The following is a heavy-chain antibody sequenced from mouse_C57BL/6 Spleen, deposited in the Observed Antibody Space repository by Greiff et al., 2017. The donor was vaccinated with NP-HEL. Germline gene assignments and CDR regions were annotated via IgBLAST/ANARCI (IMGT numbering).Heavy chain of an antibody. CDR1: GYTFTSYW. D-gene: IGHD2-3*01. V-gene: IGHV1-55*01. Sequence: QVQLQQSGAELVKPGASVKMSCKASGYTFTSYWITWVKQRPGQGLEWIGDIYPGSGSTNYNEKFKSKATLTVDTSSSTAYMQLSSLTSEDSAVYYCARGWPGRGYAMDYWGQGTSVTVSS. CDR2: IYPGSGST. CDR3: ARGWPGRGYAMDY. J-gene: IGHJ4*01.